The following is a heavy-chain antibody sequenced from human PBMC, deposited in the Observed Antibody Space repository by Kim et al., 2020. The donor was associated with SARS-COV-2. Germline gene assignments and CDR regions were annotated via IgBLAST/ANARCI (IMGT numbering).Heavy chain of an antibody. Sequence: SETLSLTCAVYGGSFSTYYWTWIRQPPGKGLEWIGDINHSGSTNYNPSLKSRVTISGDTSKNQFSLRLISVTAADTAIYYCARGLQIQLWQKKWFDPWGQGSLVTVSS. D-gene: IGHD5-18*01. CDR1: GGSFSTYY. CDR2: INHSGST. J-gene: IGHJ5*02. V-gene: IGHV4-34*01. CDR3: ARGLQIQLWQKKWFDP.